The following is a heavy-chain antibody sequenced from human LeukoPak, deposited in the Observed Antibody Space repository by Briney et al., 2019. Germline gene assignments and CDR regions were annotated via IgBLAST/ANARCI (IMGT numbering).Heavy chain of an antibody. D-gene: IGHD4-17*01. CDR3: AKDSDYGETIQIDY. Sequence: SLRLSCAASGFTFDDYAMHWVRQAPGKGLEWVSGISWNSGSIGYADSVKGRFTISRDNAKNSLYLQMNSLRAEDTALYYCAKDSDYGETIQIDYWGQGTLVTVSS. J-gene: IGHJ4*02. V-gene: IGHV3-9*01. CDR2: ISWNSGSI. CDR1: GFTFDDYA.